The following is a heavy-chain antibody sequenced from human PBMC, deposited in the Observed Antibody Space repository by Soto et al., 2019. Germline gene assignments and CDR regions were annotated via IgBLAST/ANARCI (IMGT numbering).Heavy chain of an antibody. J-gene: IGHJ5*02. D-gene: IGHD6-13*01. Sequence: ASVKVSCKASGYTFTSYGISWVRQAPGQGLEWMGWISAYNGNTNYAQKLQGRVTMTTDTSTSTAYMELGSLGSDDTAVYYCARVSSSSWYVSPYSVVSWFDPWGQGTLVTVSS. V-gene: IGHV1-18*01. CDR3: ARVSSSSWYVSPYSVVSWFDP. CDR1: GYTFTSYG. CDR2: ISAYNGNT.